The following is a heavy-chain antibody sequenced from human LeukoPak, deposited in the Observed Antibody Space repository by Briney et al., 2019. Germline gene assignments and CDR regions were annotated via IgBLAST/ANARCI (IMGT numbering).Heavy chain of an antibody. CDR3: ARADPYCSGGSCSSIAGSLVDY. Sequence: ASVKVSCKASGYTFTSYGISWVRQAPGQGLEWMGWISAYNGNTNYAQKLQGRVTMTTDTSTSTAYMELRSLRSDDTAVYYCARADPYCSGGSCSSIAGSLVDYWGQGTLVTVSS. CDR2: ISAYNGNT. D-gene: IGHD2-15*01. CDR1: GYTFTSYG. V-gene: IGHV1-18*01. J-gene: IGHJ4*02.